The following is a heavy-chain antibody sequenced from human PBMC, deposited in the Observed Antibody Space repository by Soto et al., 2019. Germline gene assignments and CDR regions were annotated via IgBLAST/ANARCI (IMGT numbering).Heavy chain of an antibody. J-gene: IGHJ4*02. V-gene: IGHV4-30-4*02. CDR2: IYYSGNT. CDR3: ARSDGRY. Sequence: SETLSLTCTVSGDSISSGDYYWSWIRQPPGKGLEWIGCIYYSGNTNYNPSLKSRFSISVDTSKNQFSLKLSSVTAADTAVYYCARSDGRYWGQGTLVTSPQ. CDR1: GDSISSGDYY.